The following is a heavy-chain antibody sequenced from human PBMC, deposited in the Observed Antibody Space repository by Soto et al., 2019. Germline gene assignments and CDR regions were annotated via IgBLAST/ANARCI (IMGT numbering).Heavy chain of an antibody. D-gene: IGHD6-6*01. CDR2: ISSRSYTI. V-gene: IGHV3-48*02. CDR3: ARGGSSSDNGMDV. Sequence: EVKLVESGGDLVQPGGSLRLSCAASGFTFSTYSMIWVRQAPGKGLEWVSYISSRSYTIYYVDSVKGRFTISRDNAKNSLYLQMNSLRDEDTAVYYCARGGSSSDNGMDVWGQGTTVTVSS. J-gene: IGHJ6*02. CDR1: GFTFSTYS.